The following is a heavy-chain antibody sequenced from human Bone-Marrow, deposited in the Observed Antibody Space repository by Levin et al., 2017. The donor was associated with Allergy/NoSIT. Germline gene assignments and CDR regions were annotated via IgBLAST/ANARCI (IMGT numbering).Heavy chain of an antibody. CDR3: AKDYDYWGGYSEGDYLDF. Sequence: ASVKVSCKASGYTFTYYPMHWVRQAPGQRLEWMGWINTGNGNTKYSQKFQGRVTFHRDTSASTGYMELSSLRSEDTAVYYCAKDYDYWGGYSEGDYLDFWGQGTLVTVSS. CDR2: INTGNGNT. J-gene: IGHJ4*02. CDR1: GYTFTYYP. D-gene: IGHD3-3*01. V-gene: IGHV1-3*04.